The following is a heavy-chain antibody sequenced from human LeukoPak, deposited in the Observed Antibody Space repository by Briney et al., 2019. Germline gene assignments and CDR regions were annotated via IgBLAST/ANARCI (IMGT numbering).Heavy chain of an antibody. D-gene: IGHD3-10*01. J-gene: IGHJ5*02. V-gene: IGHV6-1*01. CDR3: AREVPGSPNNWLDP. CDR2: TYYRSKWFN. CDR1: GDSVSSNSSA. Sequence: SQTLSLTCAISGDSVSSNSSAWTWIRQSPSRGLEWLGRTYYRSKWFNDYAVSVKSRITINPDTSKNQFSLQLNSVTAADTAIYYCAREVPGSPNNWLDPWGQGTLVTVSS.